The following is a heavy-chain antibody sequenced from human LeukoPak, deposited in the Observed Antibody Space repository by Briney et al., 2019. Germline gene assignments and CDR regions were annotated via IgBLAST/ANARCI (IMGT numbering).Heavy chain of an antibody. V-gene: IGHV3-9*01. J-gene: IGHJ3*02. D-gene: IGHD5-18*01. CDR1: GFTFNSYA. Sequence: GGSLRLSCAASGFTFNSYAMSWVRQAPGKGLEWVSGISWNSGSIGYADSVKGRFTISRDNAKNSLYLQMNSLRAEDTAVYYCAKEPGGYNDAFDIWGQGTMVTVSS. CDR2: ISWNSGSI. CDR3: AKEPGGYNDAFDI.